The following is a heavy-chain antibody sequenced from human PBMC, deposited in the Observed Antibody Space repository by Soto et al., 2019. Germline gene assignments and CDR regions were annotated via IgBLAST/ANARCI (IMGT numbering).Heavy chain of an antibody. CDR1: GFTFSSYE. D-gene: IGHD3-16*02. J-gene: IGHJ4*02. CDR3: ARDNLNDYVWGSYRYSFDY. CDR2: ISSSGSTI. Sequence: EVQLVESGGGLVQPGGSLRLSRAASGFTFSSYEMNWVRQAPGKGLEWVSYISSSGSTIYYADSVKGRFTISRDNAKNSLYLQMNSLRAEDTAVYYCARDNLNDYVWGSYRYSFDYWGQGTLVTVSS. V-gene: IGHV3-48*03.